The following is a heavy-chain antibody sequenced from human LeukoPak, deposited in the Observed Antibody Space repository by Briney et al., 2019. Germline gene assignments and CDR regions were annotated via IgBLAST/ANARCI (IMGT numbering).Heavy chain of an antibody. D-gene: IGHD6-19*01. CDR3: ARARGYSSGWGAFDY. V-gene: IGHV3-13*04. CDR2: IGTAGDT. CDR1: GFTFSSYD. J-gene: IGHJ4*02. Sequence: AGGSLRLSCAASGFTFSSYDMHWVRQATGRGLEWVSAIGTAGDTYYPGSVKGRFTISRENAKNSLYLQMNSLRAGDTAVYYCARARGYSSGWGAFDYWGQGTLVTVSS.